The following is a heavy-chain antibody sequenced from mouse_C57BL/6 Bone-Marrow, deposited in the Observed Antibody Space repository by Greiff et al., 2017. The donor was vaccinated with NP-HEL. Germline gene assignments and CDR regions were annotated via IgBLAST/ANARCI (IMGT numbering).Heavy chain of an antibody. CDR1: GYAFSSSW. J-gene: IGHJ2*01. D-gene: IGHD1-1*01. CDR2: IYPGDGDT. V-gene: IGHV1-82*01. Sequence: QVQLQQSGPELVKPGASVKISCKASGYAFSSSWMNWVKQRPGKGLEWIGRIYPGDGDTNYNGKFKGKATLTADKSSSTAYMQLSSLTSEDSAVYFCARWATTVVATPCWGQGTTLTVSS. CDR3: ARWATTVVATPC.